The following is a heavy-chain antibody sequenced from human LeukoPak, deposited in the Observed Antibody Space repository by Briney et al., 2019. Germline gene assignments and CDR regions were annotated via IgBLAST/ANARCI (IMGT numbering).Heavy chain of an antibody. CDR2: ISAYNGNT. CDR3: ARDHLRHCSSTSCYTPLQMEGYYMDV. J-gene: IGHJ6*03. V-gene: IGHV1-18*01. CDR1: GYTFTSYG. Sequence: ASVKVSCKASGYTFTSYGISWVRQAPGQGLEWMGWISAYNGNTNYAQKLQGRVTMATDTSTSTAYMELRSLRSDDTAVYYCARDHLRHCSSTSCYTPLQMEGYYMDVWGKGTTVTVSS. D-gene: IGHD2-2*01.